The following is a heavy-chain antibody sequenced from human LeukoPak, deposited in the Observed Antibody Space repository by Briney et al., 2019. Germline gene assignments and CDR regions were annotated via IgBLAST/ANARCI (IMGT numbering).Heavy chain of an antibody. CDR3: AKGPPEGSKTGYYWRVNQPYYFDY. CDR1: GFTFSSYA. D-gene: IGHD3-9*01. CDR2: ISGSGGST. Sequence: PGGSLRLSCAASGFTFSSYAMSWVRQAPGKGLEWVSAISGSGGSTYYAGSVKGRFTISRDNSKNTLYLQMNSLRAEDTAVYYCAKGPPEGSKTGYYWRVNQPYYFDYWGQGTLVTVSS. J-gene: IGHJ4*02. V-gene: IGHV3-23*01.